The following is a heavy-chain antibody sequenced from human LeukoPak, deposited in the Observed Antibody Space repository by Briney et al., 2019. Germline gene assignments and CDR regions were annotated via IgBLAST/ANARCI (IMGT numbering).Heavy chain of an antibody. CDR3: AKVRSTSCYAALDY. CDR1: GFTFSSYA. D-gene: IGHD2-2*01. V-gene: IGHV3-23*01. CDR2: ISNGGGNT. Sequence: PGGSLRLSCAASGFTFSSYAMTWVRQAPGKGLEWVSGISNGGGNTYYADSVKGRFTISRDNSKNTLYLQMNSLRAEDTAVYYCAKVRSTSCYAALDYWGQGTLVIVSS. J-gene: IGHJ4*02.